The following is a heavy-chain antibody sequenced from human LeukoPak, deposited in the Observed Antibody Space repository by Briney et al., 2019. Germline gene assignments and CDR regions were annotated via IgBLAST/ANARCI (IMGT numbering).Heavy chain of an antibody. V-gene: IGHV3-64D*09. Sequence: GGSLRLSCSASAFTFSSYIMHWARQAPGKGLEYISAITSNGGTTYYADSVKGRVTISRDNSKNTLYLQMSSLRPEDTAVYYCVKDDSYYYDRSARDSWGQGTLVTVSS. D-gene: IGHD3-22*01. J-gene: IGHJ4*02. CDR3: VKDDSYYYDRSARDS. CDR2: ITSNGGTT. CDR1: AFTFSSYI.